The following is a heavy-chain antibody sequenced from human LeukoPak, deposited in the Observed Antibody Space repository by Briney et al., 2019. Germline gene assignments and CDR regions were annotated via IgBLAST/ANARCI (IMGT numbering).Heavy chain of an antibody. CDR2: IYTSGIT. Sequence: SETLSLTCTVSGGSISRYYWSWIRQPAGKGLEWIGRIYTSGITNYNPSLQSRVTMSVVTSKNQFSLKLSSVTAADTAVYYCARSGPWGAFDIWGQGTMVTVSS. D-gene: IGHD7-27*01. CDR1: GGSISRYY. V-gene: IGHV4-4*07. CDR3: ARSGPWGAFDI. J-gene: IGHJ3*02.